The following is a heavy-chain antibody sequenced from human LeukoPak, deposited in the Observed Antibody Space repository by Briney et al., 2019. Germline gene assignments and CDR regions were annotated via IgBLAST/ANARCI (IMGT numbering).Heavy chain of an antibody. D-gene: IGHD5-24*01. CDR3: ARDRGDGYNVVDV. J-gene: IGHJ6*04. Sequence: PSETLSLTCTVSGGSISSSSYYWGWIRQPPGKGLEWIGSIYYSGSTYYNPSLKSRVTISVDTSKNQFSLKLSSVTAADTAVYYCARDRGDGYNVVDVWGKGTTVTVSS. CDR1: GGSISSSSYY. CDR2: IYYSGST. V-gene: IGHV4-39*07.